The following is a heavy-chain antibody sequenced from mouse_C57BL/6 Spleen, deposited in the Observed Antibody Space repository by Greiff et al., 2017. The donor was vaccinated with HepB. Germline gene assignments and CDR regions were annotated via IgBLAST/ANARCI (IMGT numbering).Heavy chain of an antibody. D-gene: IGHD2-1*01. Sequence: QVQLQQPVAELVKPGASVNLSCKASGYTFTSYWLHWVKPSPGRCLAWICRLDPNSGGTKYNEKFKSNAPLTVDKPSSTAYMHLSSLTSEDAAVYYCARCNSWDFDVWGTGTTVTVSS. CDR3: ARCNSWDFDV. V-gene: IGHV1-72*01. CDR1: GYTFTSYW. J-gene: IGHJ1*03. CDR2: LDPNSGGT.